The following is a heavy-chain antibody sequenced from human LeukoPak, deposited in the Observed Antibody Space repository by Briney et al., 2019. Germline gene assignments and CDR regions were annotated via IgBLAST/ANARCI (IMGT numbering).Heavy chain of an antibody. D-gene: IGHD5-18*01. CDR3: ARVNPTWIQLWAFDY. CDR1: GGSFRGYY. CDR2: INHSGST. Sequence: PSETLSLTCAVYGGSFRGYYWTWIRQPPGKGLEWIGEINHSGSTNYNPSLKSRVTISVDTSKNQFSLKLSSVTAADTAVYYCARVNPTWIQLWAFDYWGQGTLVTVSS. J-gene: IGHJ4*02. V-gene: IGHV4-34*01.